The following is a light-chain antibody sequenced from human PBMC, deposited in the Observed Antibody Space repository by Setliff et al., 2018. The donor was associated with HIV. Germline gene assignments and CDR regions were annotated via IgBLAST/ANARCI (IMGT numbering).Light chain of an antibody. CDR3: CSYAGSHTFV. CDR1: TSDVGGYNF. Sequence: QSALTQPRSVSGSPGQSVTISCTGITSDVGGYNFVSWYQHHPGKAPKLMIYDVIKRPSGVPDRFSGSKSGNTASLTISGLQAEDEADYYCCSYAGSHTFVFGTGTKVTVL. V-gene: IGLV2-11*01. J-gene: IGLJ1*01. CDR2: DVI.